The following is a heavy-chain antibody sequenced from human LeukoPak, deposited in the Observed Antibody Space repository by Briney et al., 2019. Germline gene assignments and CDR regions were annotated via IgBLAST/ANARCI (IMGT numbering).Heavy chain of an antibody. CDR2: TRNKANSYTT. Sequence: GGSLRLSCAASGFTFSDHYMDWVRQAPGKGLEWDSRTRNKANSYTTEYAASVKGRFTISRDDSKNSLYLQMNSLKTEDTAVYYCARESDDYDFWSGYPTYYYYYMDVWGKGTTVTVSS. D-gene: IGHD3-3*01. J-gene: IGHJ6*03. CDR3: ARESDDYDFWSGYPTYYYYYMDV. V-gene: IGHV3-72*01. CDR1: GFTFSDHY.